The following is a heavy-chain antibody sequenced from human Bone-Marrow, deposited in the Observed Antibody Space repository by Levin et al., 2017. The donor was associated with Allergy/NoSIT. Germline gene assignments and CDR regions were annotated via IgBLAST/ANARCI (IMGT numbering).Heavy chain of an antibody. D-gene: IGHD5-18*01. V-gene: IGHV3-69-1*02. Sequence: PGGSLRLSCVGSGFTFKKYSMNWVRQIPGKGLEWVAYITTSGPVFYADSVKGRFTISRDDGRNSVFLQMNTLRVEDTGTYYCARVYVDAANAGLIYWGQGTPGTVSS. CDR3: ARVYVDAANAGLIY. CDR1: GFTFKKYS. J-gene: IGHJ4*02. CDR2: ITTSGPV.